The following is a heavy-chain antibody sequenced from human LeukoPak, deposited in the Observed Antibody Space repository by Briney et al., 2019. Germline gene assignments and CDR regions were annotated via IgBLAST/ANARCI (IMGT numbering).Heavy chain of an antibody. CDR3: ARVRHIGASLGWFDP. CDR1: GGSITSNTNY. D-gene: IGHD5-12*01. V-gene: IGHV4-39*07. CDR2: IYYSGTT. Sequence: PSETLSLTCTVSGGSITSNTNYWGWIRQPPVKGLEWIGNIYYSGTTYYNPSLKSRVTISVDTSKNQFSLKLSSVTAADTAVYYCARVRHIGASLGWFDPWGQGTLVTVSS. J-gene: IGHJ5*02.